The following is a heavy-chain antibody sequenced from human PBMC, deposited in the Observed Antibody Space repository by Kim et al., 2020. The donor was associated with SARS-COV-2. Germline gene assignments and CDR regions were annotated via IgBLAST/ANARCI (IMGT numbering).Heavy chain of an antibody. J-gene: IGHJ6*03. CDR1: GYSFTSYW. CDR3: ARISSSWTHYYYYYCMDV. V-gene: IGHV5-51*01. CDR2: IYPGDSDT. Sequence: GESLKISCKGSGYSFTSYWIGWVRQMPGKGLEWMGIIYPGDSDTRYSPSFQGQVTISADKSISTAYLQWSSLKASDTAMYYCARISSSWTHYYYYYCMDVWDKGTTATVSS. D-gene: IGHD6-13*01.